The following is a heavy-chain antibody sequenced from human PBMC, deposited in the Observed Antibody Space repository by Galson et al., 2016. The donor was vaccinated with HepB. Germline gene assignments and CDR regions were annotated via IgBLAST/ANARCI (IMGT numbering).Heavy chain of an antibody. D-gene: IGHD7-27*01. CDR1: GFTLSSYV. V-gene: IGHV3-23*01. J-gene: IGHJ4*02. CDR2: ISGSGDST. Sequence: SLRLSCAASGFTLSSYVMSWVRQAPGKGLQWVSAISGSGDSTFYADPVKGRFTISKDNYKNTLYLQMDSLRADDTALYYCAKRRQNWGHFDYWGQGTLVTVSS. CDR3: AKRRQNWGHFDY.